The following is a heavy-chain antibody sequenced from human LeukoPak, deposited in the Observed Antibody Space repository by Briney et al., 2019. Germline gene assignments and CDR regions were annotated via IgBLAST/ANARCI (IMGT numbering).Heavy chain of an antibody. J-gene: IGHJ4*02. D-gene: IGHD6-13*01. Sequence: PGGSLRLSCAASGFTFSSYAMHWVRQAPGKGLEWVSAISGSVGSTYYADSVKGRFTISRDNSKNTLYLQMNSLRAEDTAVYYCARDLKAAGSDYWGQGTLVTVSS. V-gene: IGHV3-23*01. CDR1: GFTFSSYA. CDR3: ARDLKAAGSDY. CDR2: ISGSVGST.